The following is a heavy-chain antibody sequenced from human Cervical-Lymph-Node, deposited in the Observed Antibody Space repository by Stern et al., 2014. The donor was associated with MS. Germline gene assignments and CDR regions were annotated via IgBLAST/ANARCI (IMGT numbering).Heavy chain of an antibody. D-gene: IGHD3-3*01. J-gene: IGHJ4*02. CDR3: ARGRPIFGVVIVPFDY. V-gene: IGHV1-69*01. CDR2: IIPIFGTA. Sequence: VHLVESGAEVKKPGSSVKVSCKASGGTFSSYAISWVRQAPGQGLEWMGGIIPIFGTANYAQKFQGRVTITADESTSTAYMELSSLRSEDTAVYYCARGRPIFGVVIVPFDYWGQGTLVTVSS. CDR1: GGTFSSYA.